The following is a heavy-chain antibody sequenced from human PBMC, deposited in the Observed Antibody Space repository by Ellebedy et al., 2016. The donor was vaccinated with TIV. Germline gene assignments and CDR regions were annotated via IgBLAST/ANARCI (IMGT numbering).Heavy chain of an antibody. CDR2: ISYDSRNT. CDR1: GFIFSNFG. CDR3: AKDSSGDSPDY. Sequence: GGSLRLXXAASGFIFSNFGMHWLRQAPGKGLEWVTTISYDSRNTYYADSVKGRFTISRDNPKNTLYLQMTSLRAEDTALYYCAKDSSGDSPDYWGQGTLVTVSS. V-gene: IGHV3-30*18. J-gene: IGHJ4*02. D-gene: IGHD4-17*01.